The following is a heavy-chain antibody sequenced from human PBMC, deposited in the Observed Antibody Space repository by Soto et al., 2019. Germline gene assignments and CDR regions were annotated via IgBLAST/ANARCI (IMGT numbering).Heavy chain of an antibody. Sequence: KSSETLSLTCTVSGGSISSYYWSWIRQPPGKGLEWIGYIYYSGSTNYNPSLKSRVTITVDTSKNQFSLKLSSVTAADTAVYYCARVRNYYDSSGYRTREIDYWGQGTLVTVSS. J-gene: IGHJ4*02. V-gene: IGHV4-59*01. CDR1: GGSISSYY. D-gene: IGHD3-22*01. CDR2: IYYSGST. CDR3: ARVRNYYDSSGYRTREIDY.